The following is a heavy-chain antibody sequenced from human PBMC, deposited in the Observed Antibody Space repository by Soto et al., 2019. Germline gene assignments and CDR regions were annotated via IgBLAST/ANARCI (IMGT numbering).Heavy chain of an antibody. D-gene: IGHD5-18*01. Sequence: QVQLVESGGGVVQPGRSLRLSCAASGFTFSSYVMHWVRQAPGKVLELVSVIWYDGSNKYYADSVKCRFTISRDNSKNTLYLQMNSLRAEDTAVYYCARVTGDTAMASHFDYWGPGTLVTVSS. CDR3: ARVTGDTAMASHFDY. CDR1: GFTFSSYV. V-gene: IGHV3-33*01. CDR2: IWYDGSNK. J-gene: IGHJ4*02.